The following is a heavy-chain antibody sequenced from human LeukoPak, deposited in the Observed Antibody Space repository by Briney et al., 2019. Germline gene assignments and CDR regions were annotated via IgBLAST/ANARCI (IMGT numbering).Heavy chain of an antibody. J-gene: IGHJ6*02. V-gene: IGHV3-74*01. CDR2: INSVGSST. CDR1: GFTFSSYW. D-gene: IGHD2-15*01. CDR3: ARVSVATYYYYGMDV. Sequence: PGGSLRLSCAASGFTFSSYWMHWVRQAPGKGLVWVSRINSVGSSTSYADSVKGRFTISRDNAKNTLYLQMNSLRAEDTAVYYCARVSVATYYYYGMDVWGQGTTVTVSS.